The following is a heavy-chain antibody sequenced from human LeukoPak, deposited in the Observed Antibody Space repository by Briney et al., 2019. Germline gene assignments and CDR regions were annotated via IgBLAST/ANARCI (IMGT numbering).Heavy chain of an antibody. CDR3: ARVLWRGYSYGWVDY. D-gene: IGHD5-18*01. CDR2: IYYSGST. V-gene: IGHV4-59*01. CDR1: GGTISSYY. J-gene: IGHJ4*02. Sequence: PSETLSLTCTVSGGTISSYYWSWIRQPPGKGLEWIGYIYYSGSTNYNPSLKSRVTISVDTSKNQFSLKLSSVTAADTAVYYCARVLWRGYSYGWVDYWGQGTLVTVSS.